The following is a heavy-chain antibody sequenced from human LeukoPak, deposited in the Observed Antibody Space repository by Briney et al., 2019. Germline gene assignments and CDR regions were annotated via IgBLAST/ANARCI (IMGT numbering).Heavy chain of an antibody. V-gene: IGHV3-53*01. CDR2: IYRDGST. Sequence: PGGSLRLSCAASGFTVSSNYMNWVRQAPGKGLEWVSIIYRDGSTYYADSVKGRFTISRDNSKSTLYLQMNSLRAEDTAVYYCARTPGGSGNLFDYWGQGTLVTVSS. D-gene: IGHD3-10*01. CDR1: GFTVSSNY. J-gene: IGHJ4*02. CDR3: ARTPGGSGNLFDY.